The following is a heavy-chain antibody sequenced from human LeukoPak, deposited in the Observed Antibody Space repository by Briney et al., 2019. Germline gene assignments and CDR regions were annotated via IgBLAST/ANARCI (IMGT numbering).Heavy chain of an antibody. V-gene: IGHV4-59*01. CDR1: GDSISSSY. CDR3: ARGYYDRSGSSNPFDS. J-gene: IGHJ4*02. Sequence: SETLSLTCTVSGDSISSSYWSWIRQPPGKRLEWVGYVHYTGKTNYNPSFNNRATISVDMSKNQFSLTLTSVTLADTAVYYCARGYYDRSGSSNPFDSWGQGTLVTVSA. CDR2: VHYTGKT. D-gene: IGHD3-22*01.